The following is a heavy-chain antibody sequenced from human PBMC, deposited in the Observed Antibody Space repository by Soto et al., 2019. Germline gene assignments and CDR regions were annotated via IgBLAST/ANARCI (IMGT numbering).Heavy chain of an antibody. D-gene: IGHD2-2*01. CDR1: GFTFSSYA. V-gene: IGHV3-23*01. CDR2: ISGSGGST. Sequence: EVQLLESVGGLVQPGGSLRLSCAASGFTFSSYAMSWVRQAPGKGLEWVSAISGSGGSTYYADSVKGRFTISRDNSKNTLYLQMNSLRAEDTAVYYCARSLTPDIVVVPAAIPSWSYGMDVWGQGTTVTVSS. J-gene: IGHJ6*02. CDR3: ARSLTPDIVVVPAAIPSWSYGMDV.